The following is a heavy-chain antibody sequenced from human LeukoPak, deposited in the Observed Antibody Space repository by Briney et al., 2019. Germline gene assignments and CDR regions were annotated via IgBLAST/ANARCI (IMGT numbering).Heavy chain of an antibody. CDR3: ARDRRFEWLGSSTSCFDY. V-gene: IGHV1-2*06. Sequence: ASVKVSCKASGYTFTGCYMHWVRQAPGQGLEWMGRINPNSGGTNYAQKFQGRVTMTRDTSISTAYMELSRLRSDDTAVYYCARDRRFEWLGSSTSCFDYWGQGTLVTVSS. CDR1: GYTFTGCY. D-gene: IGHD2-2*01. CDR2: INPNSGGT. J-gene: IGHJ4*02.